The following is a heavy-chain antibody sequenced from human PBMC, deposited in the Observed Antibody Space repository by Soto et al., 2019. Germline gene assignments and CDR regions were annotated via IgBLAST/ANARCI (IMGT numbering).Heavy chain of an antibody. CDR1: GGTFSSYA. Sequence: SVKVSCKASGGTFSSYAISWVRQAPGQGLEWMGGIIPIFGTANYAQKFQGRVTITADESTSTAYMELSSLRSEDTAVYYCARDDPSVLDYGDYGYYYYYGMDVWGQGTTVTVSS. D-gene: IGHD4-17*01. V-gene: IGHV1-69*13. J-gene: IGHJ6*02. CDR3: ARDDPSVLDYGDYGYYYYYGMDV. CDR2: IIPIFGTA.